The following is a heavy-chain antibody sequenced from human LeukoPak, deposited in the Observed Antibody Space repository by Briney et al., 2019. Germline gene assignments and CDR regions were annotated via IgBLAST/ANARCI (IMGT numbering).Heavy chain of an antibody. CDR1: GFTFSSYA. D-gene: IGHD3-22*01. CDR2: ISGSGGST. Sequence: GASLRLSCAASGFTFSSYAMSWVRQAPGKGLEWVSAISGSGGSTYYADSVKGRFTISRDNSKNTLYLQMNSLRAEDTAVYYCAKDQNYDSSGYPDHWGQGTLVTVSS. CDR3: AKDQNYDSSGYPDH. V-gene: IGHV3-23*01. J-gene: IGHJ4*02.